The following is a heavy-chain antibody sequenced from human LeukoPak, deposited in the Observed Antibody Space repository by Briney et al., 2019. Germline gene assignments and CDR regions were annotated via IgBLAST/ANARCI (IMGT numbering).Heavy chain of an antibody. CDR3: ARFTRAHLYGSGSPNWFDP. V-gene: IGHV4-34*01. CDR2: INHSVST. Sequence: SQTLSLTCAVYGASFTAYYWSWIRQPPGKGLEWIGEINHSVSTNYNPSLKSPVTISVDTSKHQFPLKLSSVTAADTAVYYCARFTRAHLYGSGSPNWFDPWGQGTLV. J-gene: IGHJ5*02. D-gene: IGHD3-10*01. CDR1: GASFTAYY.